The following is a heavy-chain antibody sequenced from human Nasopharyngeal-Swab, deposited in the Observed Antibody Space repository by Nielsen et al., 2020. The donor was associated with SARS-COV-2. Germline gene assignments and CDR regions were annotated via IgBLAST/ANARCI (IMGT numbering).Heavy chain of an antibody. CDR2: IYYSGST. CDR3: ARRDYDFWSGFNGYYYGMDV. J-gene: IGHJ6*02. Sequence: SETLSLTCTVSGGSISSSSYYWGWIRQPPGKGLEWTGSIYYSGSTYYNPSLKSRVTISVDTAKNQFSLKLCSVTAADTAVYYCARRDYDFWSGFNGYYYGMDVWGQGTTVTVSS. CDR1: GGSISSSSYY. V-gene: IGHV4-39*01. D-gene: IGHD3-3*01.